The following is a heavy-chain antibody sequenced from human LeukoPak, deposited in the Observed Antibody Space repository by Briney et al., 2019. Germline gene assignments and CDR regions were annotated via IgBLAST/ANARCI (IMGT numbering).Heavy chain of an antibody. CDR3: ARWYCSSTSCYYDY. J-gene: IGHJ4*02. Sequence: PGGSLRLSCAASGFTFSIYAMSWVRQAPGKGLEWVSAISGSGGTAYYADSVKGRFTISRDNSKNTLYLQMNSLRAEDTAVYYCARWYCSSTSCYYDYWGQGTLVTVSS. CDR2: ISGSGGTA. V-gene: IGHV3-23*01. CDR1: GFTFSIYA. D-gene: IGHD2-2*01.